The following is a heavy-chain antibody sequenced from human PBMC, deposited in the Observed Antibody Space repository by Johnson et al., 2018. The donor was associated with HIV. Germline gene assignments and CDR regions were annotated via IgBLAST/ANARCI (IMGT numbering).Heavy chain of an antibody. D-gene: IGHD1-26*01. CDR3: TTFKVAPRIKAPTTSKATILLDAFDI. CDR2: IKSKTDGGTT. Sequence: MLLVESGGGLVKPGGSLRLSCAASGFTFSNAWMSWVRQAPGKVLEWVGRIKSKTDGGTTDYAAPVKGRFTISRDDSKNTLYLQMNSLKTEDTAVYYCTTFKVAPRIKAPTTSKATILLDAFDIWGQGTMVTVSS. V-gene: IGHV3-15*01. CDR1: GFTFSNAW. J-gene: IGHJ3*02.